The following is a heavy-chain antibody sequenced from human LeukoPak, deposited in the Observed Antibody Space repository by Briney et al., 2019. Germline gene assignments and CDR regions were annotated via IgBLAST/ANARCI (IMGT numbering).Heavy chain of an antibody. V-gene: IGHV5-51*01. D-gene: IGHD3-22*01. J-gene: IGHJ4*02. CDR2: IYPGDSDT. Sequence: GESLKISCKGSGYSFTSYWIGWVRQMPGKGLGWMGIIYPGDSDTRYSPSFQGQVTISADKSISTAYLQWSSLKASDTAMYYCATLGDYYDSSGYYYPGYFDYWGQGTLVTVSS. CDR3: ATLGDYYDSSGYYYPGYFDY. CDR1: GYSFTSYW.